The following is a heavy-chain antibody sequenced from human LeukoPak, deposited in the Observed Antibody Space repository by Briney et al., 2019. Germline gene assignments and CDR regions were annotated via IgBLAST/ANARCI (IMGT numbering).Heavy chain of an antibody. CDR1: GFTFSSYA. J-gene: IGHJ4*02. D-gene: IGHD3-22*01. CDR3: AKVWDSSGYYYFFDY. CDR2: ISGSGGST. V-gene: IGHV3-23*01. Sequence: GGSLRLSCAASGFTFSSYAMSRVRQAPGKGLEWVSAISGSGGSTYYADSVKGRFTISRDNSKNTLYLQMNSLRAEDTAVYYCAKVWDSSGYYYFFDYWGQGTLVTVSS.